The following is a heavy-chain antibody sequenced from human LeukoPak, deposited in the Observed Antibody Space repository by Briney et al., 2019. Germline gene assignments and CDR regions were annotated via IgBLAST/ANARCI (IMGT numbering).Heavy chain of an antibody. J-gene: IGHJ4*02. CDR3: AKLFESGTYNNFFHY. CDR2: IIPIFGTA. CDR1: GYTFTGYY. Sequence: GASVKVSCKASGYTFTGYYMHWVRQAPGQGLEWMGGIIPIFGTANYAQKFQGRVTITADESTSTAYMELSSLRPEDTAIYYCAKLFESGTYNNFFHYWGQGTLVTVFS. D-gene: IGHD3-10*01. V-gene: IGHV1-69*13.